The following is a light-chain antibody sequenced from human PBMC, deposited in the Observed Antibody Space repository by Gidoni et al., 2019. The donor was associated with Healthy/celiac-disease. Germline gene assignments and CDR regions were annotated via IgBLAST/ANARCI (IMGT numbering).Light chain of an antibody. Sequence: AIQLTESPSSLSASVGDRVTITCRASQGISSALAWYQQKPGTAPKLLIYDASSLARGVPARFSGTGSGTDFTLSISSLLPDDFAPYYCPHFPSYPQTFGQGTKLE. V-gene: IGKV1-13*02. CDR3: PHFPSYPQT. CDR1: QGISSA. CDR2: DAS. J-gene: IGKJ2*01.